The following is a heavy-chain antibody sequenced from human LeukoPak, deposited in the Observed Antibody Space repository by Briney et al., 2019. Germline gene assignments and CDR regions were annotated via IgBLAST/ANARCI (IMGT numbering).Heavy chain of an antibody. CDR3: AREAAAAGLYYFDY. J-gene: IGHJ4*02. CDR2: ISAYNGNT. CDR1: GYAFTSYG. D-gene: IGHD6-13*01. V-gene: IGHV1-18*01. Sequence: GASVKVSCKAPGYAFTSYGISWVRQAPGQGLEWMGWISAYNGNTNYAQKLQGRVTMTTDTSTSTAYMELRSLRSDDTAVYYCAREAAAAGLYYFDYWGQGTLVTVSS.